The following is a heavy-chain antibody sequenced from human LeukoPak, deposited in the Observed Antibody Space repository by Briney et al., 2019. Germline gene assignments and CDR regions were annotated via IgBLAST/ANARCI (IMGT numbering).Heavy chain of an antibody. CDR1: GGSISSSSYY. V-gene: IGHV4-39*01. CDR2: IYYSGST. D-gene: IGHD6-6*01. CDR3: ASFEYSRSFDAFDI. Sequence: SETLSLTCTVSGGSISSSSYYWGWIRQPPGKGLEWIGSIYYSGSTYYNPSLKSRVTIFVDTSKNQFSLKLSSVTAADTAVYYCASFEYSRSFDAFDIWGQGTMVTVSS. J-gene: IGHJ3*02.